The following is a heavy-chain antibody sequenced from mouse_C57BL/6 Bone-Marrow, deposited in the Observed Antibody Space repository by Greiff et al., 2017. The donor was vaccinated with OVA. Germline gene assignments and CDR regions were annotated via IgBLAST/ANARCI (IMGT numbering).Heavy chain of an antibody. CDR2: ISYDGSN. D-gene: IGHD4-1*01. CDR1: GYSITSGYY. CDR3: AREGLGIFDY. J-gene: IGHJ2*01. Sequence: EVQLVESGPGLVKPSQSLSLTCSVTGYSITSGYYWNWIRQFPGNKLEWMGYISYDGSNNYNPSLKNRISITRDTSKNQFFLKLNSVTTEDTATYYCAREGLGIFDYWGQGTTLTVSS. V-gene: IGHV3-6*01.